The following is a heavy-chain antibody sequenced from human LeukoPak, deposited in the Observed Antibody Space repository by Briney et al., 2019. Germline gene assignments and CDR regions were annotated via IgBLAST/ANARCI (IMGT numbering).Heavy chain of an antibody. CDR3: ARGPLSTTLDFWSGYFDY. V-gene: IGHV4-59*01. CDR1: GGSISSYY. D-gene: IGHD3-3*01. J-gene: IGHJ4*02. Sequence: SETLSLTCTVSGGSISSYYWSWIRQPPGKGLEWIGYIYYSGSTNYNPSLKSRVTISVDTSKNQFSLKLSSVTAADTAVYYCARGPLSTTLDFWSGYFDYWAREPWSPSPQ. CDR2: IYYSGST.